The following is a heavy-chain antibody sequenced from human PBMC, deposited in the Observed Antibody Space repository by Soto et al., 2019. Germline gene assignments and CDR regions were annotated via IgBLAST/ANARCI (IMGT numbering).Heavy chain of an antibody. CDR1: GLIFSSYA. D-gene: IGHD3-9*01. Sequence: QVQLVQSGAEVKKPGSSVKVSCKASGLIFSSYAISWVRQAPGQGLEWVGGILPIFGTTNYAQRFKGRVTITADTSTTTTYLDLSSLRSEDTAVYLGVRGANYEISTGKGYYFPGMDVWGQGTTVTVSS. J-gene: IGHJ6*02. CDR3: VRGANYEISTGKGYYFPGMDV. CDR2: ILPIFGTT. V-gene: IGHV1-69*06.